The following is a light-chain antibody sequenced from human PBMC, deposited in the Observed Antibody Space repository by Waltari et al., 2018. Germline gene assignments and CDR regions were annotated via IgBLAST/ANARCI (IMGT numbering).Light chain of an antibody. J-gene: IGLJ2*01. CDR3: QAWDSTTAV. Sequence: SFELTQSPSVSVSLGQTATITCAGDSLGSKYVSWYKQKPGQSPVLVVYQDNRRPSWIPERFSGSNSWSTATLIISGTQAMDEADYYCQAWDSTTAVFGGGTKLTVL. CDR2: QDN. V-gene: IGLV3-1*01. CDR1: SLGSKY.